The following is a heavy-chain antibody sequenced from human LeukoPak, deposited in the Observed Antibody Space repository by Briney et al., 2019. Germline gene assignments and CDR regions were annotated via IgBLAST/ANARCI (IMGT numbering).Heavy chain of an antibody. CDR3: AREKYSSMFFDY. CDR1: GFTFSSHA. D-gene: IGHD6-19*01. J-gene: IGHJ4*02. V-gene: IGHV3-30*04. CDR2: ISYDGGNK. Sequence: GGSLRLSCAASGFTFSSHAMHWVRQAPGKGLEWVAVISYDGGNKYYADPVKGRFTISRDNSKSTLFLQMSSLRAEDTAVYYCAREKYSSMFFDYWGQGTLVTVSS.